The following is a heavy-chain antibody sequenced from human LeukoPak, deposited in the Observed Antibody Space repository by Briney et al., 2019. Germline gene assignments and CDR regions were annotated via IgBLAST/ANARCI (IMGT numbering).Heavy chain of an antibody. V-gene: IGHV4-59*01. CDR2: IYYSGST. CDR3: ARAGQFISARPITFDY. CDR1: GGSISNYY. D-gene: IGHD6-6*01. Sequence: PSETLSLTCTVSGGSISNYYWCWTRQPPGKGLEWIGYIYYSGSTNSNPSLKSRVTISLDTSKNQFSLKLSSVTAANTAVYYCARAGQFISARPITFDYWGQGSLVTVSS. J-gene: IGHJ4*02.